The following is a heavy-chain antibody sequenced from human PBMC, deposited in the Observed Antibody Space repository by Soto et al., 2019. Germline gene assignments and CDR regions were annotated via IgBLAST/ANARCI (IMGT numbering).Heavy chain of an antibody. D-gene: IGHD3-3*01. V-gene: IGHV3-23*01. CDR2: ISGSDGKT. J-gene: IGHJ4*02. CDR1: GFSFRSYA. Sequence: PGGSLGLSCTASGFSFRSYAMSWVRQAPGKGLEWVSTISGSDGKTFYADSVKGRFSISRDTSKNTLYLQMNSLRADDTAVYYCARWSYLDYWGQGTRVTVSS. CDR3: ARWSYLDY.